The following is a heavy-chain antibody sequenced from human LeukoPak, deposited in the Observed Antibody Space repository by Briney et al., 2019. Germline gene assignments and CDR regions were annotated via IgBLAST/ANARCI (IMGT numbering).Heavy chain of an antibody. CDR1: GGSISSGDYC. CDR3: AKVSDRDSSGYYWGFEY. J-gene: IGHJ4*02. CDR2: IYYSGST. D-gene: IGHD3-22*01. V-gene: IGHV4-30-4*01. Sequence: PSETLSLTCTVSGGSISSGDYCWSWIRQPPGKGLEWIGYIYYSGSTNYNPSLKSRVTISVGTSRNQFSLKLTSVTAADTAVYYCAKVSDRDSSGYYWGFEYWGQGTLVTVSS.